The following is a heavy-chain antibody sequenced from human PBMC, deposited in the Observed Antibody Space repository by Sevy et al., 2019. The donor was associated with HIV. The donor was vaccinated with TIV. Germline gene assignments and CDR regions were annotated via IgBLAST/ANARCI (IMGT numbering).Heavy chain of an antibody. V-gene: IGHV3-23*01. Sequence: GGSLRLSCAASGFTFSSYAMSWVRQAPGKGLEWVSAIGGSGGSTYYADSVKGRFTISRDNSKNTLYLQMNSLRAEDTAVYYCAKVGKNFWSGDDAFDIWGQGTMVTVSS. D-gene: IGHD3-3*01. J-gene: IGHJ3*02. CDR1: GFTFSSYA. CDR3: AKVGKNFWSGDDAFDI. CDR2: IGGSGGST.